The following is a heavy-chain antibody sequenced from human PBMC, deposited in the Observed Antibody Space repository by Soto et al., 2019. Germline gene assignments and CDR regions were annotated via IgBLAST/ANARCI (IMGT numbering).Heavy chain of an antibody. V-gene: IGHV4-31*03. CDR3: ASGYSYANRLDP. CDR1: GGSISSDGYY. CDR2: IYYSGST. J-gene: IGHJ5*02. D-gene: IGHD5-18*01. Sequence: SETLSLTCTVSGGSISSDGYYWTWIRQHPGKGLEWIGYIYYSGSTYYNPSLKSRITISVDTSKNQFSLKLSSVTAADTAVYYCASGYSYANRLDPCGQGTLVTVSS.